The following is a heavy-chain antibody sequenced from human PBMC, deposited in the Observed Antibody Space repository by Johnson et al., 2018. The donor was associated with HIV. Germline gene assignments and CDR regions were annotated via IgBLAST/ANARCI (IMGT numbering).Heavy chain of an antibody. Sequence: QVQLVESVGGVVQPGRSLRLSCAASGFTFSSYAMHWVRQAPGKGLEWVAVISYDGSNKYYADSVKGRFTISRDNSKNTLYLQMNSLRAEDTAVYYCARARDRSSSRDAFDIWGQGTMVTVSS. CDR1: GFTFSSYA. CDR3: ARARDRSSSRDAFDI. J-gene: IGHJ3*02. D-gene: IGHD6-13*01. V-gene: IGHV3-30-3*01. CDR2: ISYDGSNK.